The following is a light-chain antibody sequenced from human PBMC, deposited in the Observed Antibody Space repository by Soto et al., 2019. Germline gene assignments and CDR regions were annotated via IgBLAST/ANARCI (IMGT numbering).Light chain of an antibody. CDR1: QSISSF. J-gene: IGKJ1*01. CDR2: VAS. CDR3: QHYNSYSEA. Sequence: DFQMTQSPSSLSASVGDRVTITCRASQSISSFLNWYQQKPGKAPKLLIHVASTLQSGVPSRFSGSGSGTEFTLTISSLQPDDFATYYCQHYNSYSEAFGQGTKVDIK. V-gene: IGKV1-5*01.